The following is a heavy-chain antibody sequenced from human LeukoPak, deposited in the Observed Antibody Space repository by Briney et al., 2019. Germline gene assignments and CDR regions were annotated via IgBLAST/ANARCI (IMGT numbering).Heavy chain of an antibody. CDR3: ARTTEGGYTHNYFYYYYMDV. CDR1: GGSFSGYY. D-gene: IGHD5-18*01. V-gene: IGHV4-59*13. Sequence: SETLSLTCAVYGGSFSGYYWSWIRQPPGKGLECIGYIYYSGSTNYNPSLKSRVTISVDTSKNQFSLKLTSVTAADTAVYYCARTTEGGYTHNYFYYYYMDVWGKGTTVTVSS. CDR2: IYYSGST. J-gene: IGHJ6*03.